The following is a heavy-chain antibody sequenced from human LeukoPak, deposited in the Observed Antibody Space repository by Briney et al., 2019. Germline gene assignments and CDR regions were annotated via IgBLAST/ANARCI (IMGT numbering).Heavy chain of an antibody. CDR3: ARQFGSGWYFDY. Sequence: ASVKVSCKSSGYTFTGYYMHWVRQAPGQGLEWMGWIHPNSRGTNSAQNFQGRVTMTRDTSISTAYMELSRLKSDDTAVYYCARQFGSGWYFDYWGQGTLVTVSS. J-gene: IGHJ4*02. V-gene: IGHV1-2*02. CDR1: GYTFTGYY. CDR2: IHPNSRGT. D-gene: IGHD6-19*01.